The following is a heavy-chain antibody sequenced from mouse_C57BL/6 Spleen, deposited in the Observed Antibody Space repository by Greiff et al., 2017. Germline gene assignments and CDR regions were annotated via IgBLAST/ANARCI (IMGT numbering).Heavy chain of an antibody. D-gene: IGHD3-1*01. Sequence: DVQLQESGPVLVKPGASVKMSCKASGYTFTDYYMNWVKQSHGKSLEWIGVINPYNGGTSYNQKFKGKATLTVDKSSSTAYMELNSLTSEDSAVYYCARGGYERRAWFAYWGQGTLVTVSA. CDR2: INPYNGGT. V-gene: IGHV1-19*01. J-gene: IGHJ3*01. CDR1: GYTFTDYY. CDR3: ARGGYERRAWFAY.